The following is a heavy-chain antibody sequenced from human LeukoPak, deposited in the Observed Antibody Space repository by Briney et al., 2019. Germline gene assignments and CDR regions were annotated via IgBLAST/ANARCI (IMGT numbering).Heavy chain of an antibody. CDR1: GYTFTSYG. V-gene: IGHV1-18*01. Sequence: ASAKVSCKASGYTFTSYGISWVRQAPGQGLEWMGWISAYNGNTNYAQKLQGRVTMTTDTSTSTAYMELRSLRSDDTAVYYCARDSLGYCSSTSCSYGVYWGQGTLVTVSS. J-gene: IGHJ4*02. CDR2: ISAYNGNT. D-gene: IGHD2-2*01. CDR3: ARDSLGYCSSTSCSYGVY.